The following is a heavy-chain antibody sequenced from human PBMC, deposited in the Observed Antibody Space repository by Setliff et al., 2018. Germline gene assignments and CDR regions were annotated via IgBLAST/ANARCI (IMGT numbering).Heavy chain of an antibody. CDR1: GFTFDNYT. J-gene: IGHJ4*02. CDR2: ITGTSRHI. V-gene: IGHV3-21*06. D-gene: IGHD2-21*01. Sequence: GSLRLSCAASGFTFDNYTMAWVRQAPGRGLEWVSAITGTSRHIYYADSLKGRFTISRDNTRNLVYLQMSSLTAEDTAVYYCARVIVGGGNTPFDLWGQGTLVTVSS. CDR3: ARVIVGGGNTPFDL.